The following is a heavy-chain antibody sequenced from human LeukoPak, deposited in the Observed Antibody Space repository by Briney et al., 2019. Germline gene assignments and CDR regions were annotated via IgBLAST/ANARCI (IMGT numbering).Heavy chain of an antibody. CDR2: IRDSGGDT. Sequence: PGGSLRLSCAASGFTFSTYSMTWVRQAPGEGQEWVSTIRDSGGDTHYADSVRGRFTVSRDNSKNTLYMQLNSLRAEDTAVYYCATGGSSRGYHVYWGQGSRVSVSS. V-gene: IGHV3-23*01. J-gene: IGHJ4*02. CDR3: ATGGSSRGYHVY. D-gene: IGHD3-22*01. CDR1: GFTFSTYS.